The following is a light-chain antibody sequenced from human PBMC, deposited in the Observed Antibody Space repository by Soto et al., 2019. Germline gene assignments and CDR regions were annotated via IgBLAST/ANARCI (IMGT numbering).Light chain of an antibody. CDR2: DVS. CDR3: QQYDSYLGT. CDR1: QRIGGG. V-gene: IGKV1-5*01. J-gene: IGKJ1*01. Sequence: DIQMTQSPSTLSASLGDRVTITCRASQRIGGGVAWYQQKPGNAPKLLIYDVSALPRGVPARFSGSGSGTDFTLTIASLQPDDFATYYCQQYDSYLGTFGQGTRVEIK.